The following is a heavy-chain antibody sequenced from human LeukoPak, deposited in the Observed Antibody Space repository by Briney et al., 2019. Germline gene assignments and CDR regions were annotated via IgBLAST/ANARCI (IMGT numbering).Heavy chain of an antibody. CDR2: INPSGGST. D-gene: IGHD6-13*01. V-gene: IGHV1-46*01. CDR3: ARVKVGYSSSPWAFDI. J-gene: IGHJ3*02. Sequence: ASVKVSCKASGYTFTSYYMHWVRQAPGQGPEWMGIINPSGGSTSYAQKFQGRVTMTRDTSTSTVYMELSSLRSEDTAVYYCARVKVGYSSSPWAFDIWGQGTMVTVSS. CDR1: GYTFTSYY.